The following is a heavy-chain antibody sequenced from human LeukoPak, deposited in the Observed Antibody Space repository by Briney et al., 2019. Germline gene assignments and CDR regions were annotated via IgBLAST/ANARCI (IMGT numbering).Heavy chain of an antibody. CDR3: ARDFYGSGRHPDY. CDR1: GYTFTSYD. D-gene: IGHD3-10*01. V-gene: IGHV1-8*02. Sequence: GASVKVSCKASGYTFTSYDINWVRQATGQGLEWMGWMNPNSGNTGYAQKFQGRVTMTRDMSTSTVYMELSSLRSEDTAVYYCARDFYGSGRHPDYWGQGTLVTVSS. J-gene: IGHJ4*02. CDR2: MNPNSGNT.